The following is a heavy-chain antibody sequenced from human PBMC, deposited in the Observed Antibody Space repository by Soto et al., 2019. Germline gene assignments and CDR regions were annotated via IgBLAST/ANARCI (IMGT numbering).Heavy chain of an antibody. CDR1: GLPFSASG. Sequence: QAQLVESGGGVVQPGRSLRLSCAASGLPFSASGMHWVRQAPGKGLEWVAMIWSDGSKEYYADSVKGRFTITRDNSKNMIFLQMDSLTAEDTAVYYCARDKGATCLDTWGQGNMVTVSS. CDR2: IWSDGSKE. D-gene: IGHD1-26*01. J-gene: IGHJ5*02. CDR3: ARDKGATCLDT. V-gene: IGHV3-33*01.